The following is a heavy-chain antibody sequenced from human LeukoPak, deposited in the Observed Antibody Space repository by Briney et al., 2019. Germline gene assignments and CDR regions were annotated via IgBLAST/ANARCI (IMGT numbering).Heavy chain of an antibody. CDR1: GVACDDYA. Sequence: GTSLKLSCKAYGVACDDYAMHRVRQAPGQCLKRVSGISWNSGSIGYADSVKGRFTISRDNAKNSLYLQMNSLRAEDTALYYCAKDKGPGIAVAGGAYYYYYGMDVWGQGTTVTVSS. CDR2: ISWNSGSI. J-gene: IGHJ6*02. D-gene: IGHD6-19*01. V-gene: IGHV3-9*01. CDR3: AKDKGPGIAVAGGAYYYYYGMDV.